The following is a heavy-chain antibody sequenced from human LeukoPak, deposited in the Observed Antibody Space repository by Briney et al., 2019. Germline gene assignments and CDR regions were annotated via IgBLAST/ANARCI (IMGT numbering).Heavy chain of an antibody. CDR2: INPSGGST. V-gene: IGHV1-46*01. CDR1: GYTFTSYY. Sequence: ASVKVSCKASGYTFTSYYMHWVRQAPGQGLEWMGIINPSGGSTSYAQKFQGRVTMTRDTSTSTVYMELSSLRAEDTAVYYCAAYMVRGSRLENWGQGTLVTVSS. CDR3: AAYMVRGSRLEN. J-gene: IGHJ4*02. D-gene: IGHD3-10*01.